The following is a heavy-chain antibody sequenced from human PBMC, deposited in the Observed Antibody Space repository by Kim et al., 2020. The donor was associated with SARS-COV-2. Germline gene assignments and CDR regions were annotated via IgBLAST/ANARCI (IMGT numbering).Heavy chain of an antibody. CDR3: AKDKARYSYGSYYGMDV. D-gene: IGHD5-18*01. V-gene: IGHV3-43*02. Sequence: GGSLRLSCAASGFTFDDYAMHWVRQAPGKGLEWVSLISGDGGSTYYADSVKGRFTISRDNSKNSLYLQMNSLRTEDTALYYCAKDKARYSYGSYYGMDVWGQGTTVTVSS. J-gene: IGHJ6*02. CDR2: ISGDGGST. CDR1: GFTFDDYA.